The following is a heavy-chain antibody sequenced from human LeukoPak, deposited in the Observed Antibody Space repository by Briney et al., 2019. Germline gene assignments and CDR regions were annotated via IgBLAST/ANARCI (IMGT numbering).Heavy chain of an antibody. CDR2: IIPIFGTA. CDR1: GGTFSSHA. V-gene: IGHV1-69*05. D-gene: IGHD3-3*01. Sequence: SVKVSCKASGGTFSSHAISWVRQAPGQGLEWMGGIIPIFGTANYAQKFQGRVTITTDESTSTAYMELSSLRSEDAAVYYCARTIFGVVIPTENWFDPWGQGTLVTVSS. J-gene: IGHJ5*02. CDR3: ARTIFGVVIPTENWFDP.